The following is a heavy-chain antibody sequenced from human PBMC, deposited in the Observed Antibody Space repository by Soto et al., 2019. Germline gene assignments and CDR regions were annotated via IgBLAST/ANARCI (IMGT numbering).Heavy chain of an antibody. CDR2: LNGSGGST. D-gene: IGHD3-10*01. J-gene: IGHJ4*02. CDR3: ARGFSAGKGSPPDF. V-gene: IGHV3-23*01. CDR1: GLTFNNYA. Sequence: GGSLRLSCEASGLTFNNYAMTWVRQAPGKGLEWVSGLNGSGGSTSSADSVKGRFAISRDNSKNTLYLQMNNLRDGDTAVYYCARGFSAGKGSPPDFWGQGTLVTVSS.